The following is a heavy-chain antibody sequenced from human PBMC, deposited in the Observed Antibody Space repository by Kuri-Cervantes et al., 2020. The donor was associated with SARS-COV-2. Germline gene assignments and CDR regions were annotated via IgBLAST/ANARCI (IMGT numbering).Heavy chain of an antibody. V-gene: IGHV4/OR15-8*01. CDR2: MYLPGIA. CDR3: ARNWGFGFDV. CDR1: GDSIGSSDW. Sequence: ESLKISCGVSGDSIGSSDWWSWIRQPPGKGLEWIGQMYLPGIANYNPSLRGRVTISGDKSQGQISLKLISLTAADTAVYYCARNWGFGFDVWGQGIMVTVSS. D-gene: IGHD3-16*01. J-gene: IGHJ3*01.